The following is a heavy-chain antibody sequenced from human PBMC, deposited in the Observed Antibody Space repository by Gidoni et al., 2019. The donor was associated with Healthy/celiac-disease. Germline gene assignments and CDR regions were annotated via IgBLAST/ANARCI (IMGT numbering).Heavy chain of an antibody. V-gene: IGHV5-10-1*03. J-gene: IGHJ3*02. CDR3: ASAIYCSSTSCRDAFDI. CDR2: IDPSDSYT. CDR1: GYSFTSYW. Sequence: EVQLVQSGAEVKKPGESLRISWKGSGYSFTSYWISWVRQMPGKGLGWMGRIDPSDSYTNYSPSFQGHVTISADKSISTAYLQWSSLKASDTAMYYCASAIYCSSTSCRDAFDIWGQGTMVTVSS. D-gene: IGHD2-2*01.